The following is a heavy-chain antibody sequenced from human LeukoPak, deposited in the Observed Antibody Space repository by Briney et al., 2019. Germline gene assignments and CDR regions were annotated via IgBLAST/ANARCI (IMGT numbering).Heavy chain of an antibody. D-gene: IGHD3-10*01. CDR3: ARAYYYGSGERIDAFDI. J-gene: IGHJ3*02. CDR1: GGTFSSYA. Sequence: SVKVSCKASGGTFSSYAISWVRQAPGQGLEWMGGIIPIFGTANYAQKFQGRVTITTDESTSTAYMELSGLRSEDTAVYYCARAYYYGSGERIDAFDIWGQGTMVTVSS. CDR2: IIPIFGTA. V-gene: IGHV1-69*05.